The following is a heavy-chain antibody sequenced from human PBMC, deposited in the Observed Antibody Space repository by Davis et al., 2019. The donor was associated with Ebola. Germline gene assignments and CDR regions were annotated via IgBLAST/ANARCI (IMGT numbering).Heavy chain of an antibody. D-gene: IGHD2-2*01. Sequence: ASVNVPCKASGYTFTSYYMHWVRQAPGQGLEWMGIINPSGGSTSYAQKFQGRVTMTRDTSTSTVYMELSSLRSEDTAVYYCARDRGCSSTSCYDEDYYYYGMDVWGQGTTVTVSS. CDR1: GYTFTSYY. CDR2: INPSGGST. J-gene: IGHJ6*02. V-gene: IGHV1-46*01. CDR3: ARDRGCSSTSCYDEDYYYYGMDV.